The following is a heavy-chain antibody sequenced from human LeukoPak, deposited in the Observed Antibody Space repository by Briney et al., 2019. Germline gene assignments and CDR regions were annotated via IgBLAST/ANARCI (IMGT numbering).Heavy chain of an antibody. CDR1: GYTLTELS. Sequence: ASVKVSCKVSGYTLTELSMHWVRQAPGQGLEWMGIVNPSSISASYPQKFQGRVTMTRDTSTSTVSMELSSLRSDDTAVYYCASVYQHGMDVWGQGTTVTVSS. CDR3: ASVYQHGMDV. D-gene: IGHD2-2*01. J-gene: IGHJ6*02. V-gene: IGHV1-46*01. CDR2: VNPSSISA.